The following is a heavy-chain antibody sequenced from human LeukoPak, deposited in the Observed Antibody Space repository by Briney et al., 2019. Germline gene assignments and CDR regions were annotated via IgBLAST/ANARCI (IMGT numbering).Heavy chain of an antibody. D-gene: IGHD3-22*01. CDR2: INPNSGGT. J-gene: IGHJ4*02. CDR3: ARDWLPPRGDSSGYYPKYYFDY. V-gene: IGHV1-2*02. CDR1: GYTFTGYY. Sequence: ASVKVSCKASGYTFTGYYMHWVRRAPGQGLGWMGWINPNSGGTNYAQKFQGRVTMTRDTSISTAYMELSRLRSDDTAVYYCARDWLPPRGDSSGYYPKYYFDYWGQGTLVTVSS.